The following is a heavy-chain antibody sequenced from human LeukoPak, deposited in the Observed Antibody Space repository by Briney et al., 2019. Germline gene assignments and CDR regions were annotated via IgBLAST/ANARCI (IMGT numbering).Heavy chain of an antibody. D-gene: IGHD3-22*01. V-gene: IGHV3-23*01. J-gene: IGHJ5*02. Sequence: GGSLRLSCAASGFTFSSYAMGWVRQAPGKGLEWVSSISGSGGSTYYADSVKGRFTISRDNSKNTLYLQMNSLRAEDTAVYYCAKDRYGSGYYNWFDPWGQGTLVTVSS. CDR1: GFTFSSYA. CDR2: ISGSGGST. CDR3: AKDRYGSGYYNWFDP.